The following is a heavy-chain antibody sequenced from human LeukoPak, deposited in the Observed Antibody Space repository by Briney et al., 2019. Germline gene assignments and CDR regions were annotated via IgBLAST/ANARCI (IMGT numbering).Heavy chain of an antibody. CDR3: ARVGGGKVGAGLFDY. V-gene: IGHV3-7*01. D-gene: IGHD1-26*01. CDR1: GFTFSSYW. CDR2: IKQDGSEK. J-gene: IGHJ4*02. Sequence: GGSLRLSCAASGFTFSSYWMSWVRQAPGKGLEWVANIKQDGSEKYYVDSVKGRFPISRDNAKNSLYLQMNSLRAEDTAVYYCARVGGGKVGAGLFDYWGQGTLVTVSS.